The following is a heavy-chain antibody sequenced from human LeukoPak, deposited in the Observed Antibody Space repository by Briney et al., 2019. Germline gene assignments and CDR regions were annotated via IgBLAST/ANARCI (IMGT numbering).Heavy chain of an antibody. Sequence: GGSLRLSCAASGFTFSSYWMSWVRQAPGKGLEWVANIKQDGSEKYYVDSVKGRFTISRDNAKNSLYLQMNSLRAEDTAVYYCARALADNRGYYLGFDYWGQGTLVTVSS. CDR2: IKQDGSEK. J-gene: IGHJ4*02. CDR3: ARALADNRGYYLGFDY. D-gene: IGHD3-22*01. CDR1: GFTFSSYW. V-gene: IGHV3-7*01.